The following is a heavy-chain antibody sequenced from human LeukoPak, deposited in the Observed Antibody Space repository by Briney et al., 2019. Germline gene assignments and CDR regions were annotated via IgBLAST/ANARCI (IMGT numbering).Heavy chain of an antibody. CDR2: VSASGDST. CDR1: GFTFSSYA. V-gene: IGHV3-23*01. D-gene: IGHD5-18*01. J-gene: IGHJ4*02. Sequence: GGSLRLSCAASGFTFSSYAMSWVRQAPGKGLAWISTVSASGDSTSYADSVKGRFTISRDNSKNTLYLRMNSLRAEDTAVYYCAKDPPSPFSYGLGYYWGQGTLVTVSS. CDR3: AKDPPSPFSYGLGYY.